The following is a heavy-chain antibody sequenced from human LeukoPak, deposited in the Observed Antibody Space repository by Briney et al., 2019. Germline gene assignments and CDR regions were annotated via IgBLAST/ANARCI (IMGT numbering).Heavy chain of an antibody. CDR2: ISSDGSSK. V-gene: IGHV3-30*03. Sequence: GGSLRLSCAASGFTFSHYGMQWVRQAPGKGLEWVALISSDGSSKYHADSVKDRFTISRDNSKNTLYLQMNSLRPEDTAVYYCATQCGGNCRDDYWGQGTPVTVSS. J-gene: IGHJ4*02. D-gene: IGHD1-1*01. CDR1: GFTFSHYG. CDR3: ATQCGGNCRDDY.